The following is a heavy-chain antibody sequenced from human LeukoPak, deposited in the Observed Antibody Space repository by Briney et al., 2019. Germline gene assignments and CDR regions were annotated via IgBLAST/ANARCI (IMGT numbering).Heavy chain of an antibody. CDR1: GFTLSSYA. J-gene: IGHJ4*02. CDR2: ISGSGGST. V-gene: IGHV3-23*01. CDR3: AKLGDRMTTVTSDY. Sequence: GGSLRLSCAASGFTLSSYAMSWVRQAPGKGLEWVSAISGSGGSTYYADSVKGRFTISRDNSKNTLYLQMNSLRAEDTAVYYCAKLGDRMTTVTSDYWGQGTLVTVSS. D-gene: IGHD4-17*01.